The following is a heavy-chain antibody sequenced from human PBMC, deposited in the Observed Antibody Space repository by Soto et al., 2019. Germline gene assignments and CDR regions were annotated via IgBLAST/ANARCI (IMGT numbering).Heavy chain of an antibody. CDR2: IYYGGST. D-gene: IGHD6-19*01. V-gene: IGHV4-30-2*01. J-gene: IGHJ4*02. Sequence: SETLSLTCAVSGGSISSGDYSWNWIRQPPGKGLEWIGYIYYGGSTYYNPSLKSRVTISVDTSKNHFSLKLSSVTAADTAVYYCARGGWKLFDYWGQGTLVTVSS. CDR1: GGSISSGDYS. CDR3: ARGGWKLFDY.